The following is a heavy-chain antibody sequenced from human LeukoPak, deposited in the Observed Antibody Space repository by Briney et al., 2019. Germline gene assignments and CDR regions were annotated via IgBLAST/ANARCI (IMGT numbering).Heavy chain of an antibody. J-gene: IGHJ3*02. Sequence: GGSLRLSCAASGFIFNNYWMSWVRQAPGKGLEWVANIKQDGSDKYYVDSVKGRFTISRDNAKNSLYLQMSSLRAEDTAVYYCARSDGYNQYDAFDIWGQGTMVTVSS. CDR3: ARSDGYNQYDAFDI. D-gene: IGHD5-24*01. CDR2: IKQDGSDK. CDR1: GFIFNNYW. V-gene: IGHV3-7*01.